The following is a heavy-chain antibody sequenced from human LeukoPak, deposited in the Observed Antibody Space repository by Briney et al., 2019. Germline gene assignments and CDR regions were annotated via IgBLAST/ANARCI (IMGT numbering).Heavy chain of an antibody. CDR1: GFSFSAYA. V-gene: IGHV3-23*01. CDR2: ISADGATT. D-gene: IGHD1-7*01. CDR3: SKFGTTCFPTF. J-gene: IGHJ4*02. Sequence: GGSLRLSCAASGFSFSAYAMSWVRLAPGKGLEWVSSISADGATTYYADSVKGRFTISKDKAKNRLYLQMNSLRVEDTAVYYCSKFGTTCFPTFWGPGTTVVVSA.